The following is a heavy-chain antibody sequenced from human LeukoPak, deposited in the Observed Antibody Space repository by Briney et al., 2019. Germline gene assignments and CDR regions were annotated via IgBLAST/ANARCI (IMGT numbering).Heavy chain of an antibody. CDR3: ARVRVGRKRPEWYFDL. J-gene: IGHJ2*01. CDR1: GFTVSSNY. CDR2: IYSGGST. D-gene: IGHD1-14*01. Sequence: PGGSLRLSCAASGFTVSSNYMSSVRQAPGKGLEWVSVIYSGGSTYYADSVKGRFTISRDNSKNTLYLQMNSLRAEDTALYYCARVRVGRKRPEWYFDLWGRGTLVTVSS. V-gene: IGHV3-53*01.